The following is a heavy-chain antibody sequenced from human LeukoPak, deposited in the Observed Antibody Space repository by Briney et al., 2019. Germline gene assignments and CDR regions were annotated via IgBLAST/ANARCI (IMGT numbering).Heavy chain of an antibody. D-gene: IGHD6-19*01. CDR3: PRHPRYSSGWYSFDQ. CDR1: GYSFTTYW. CDR2: IYPGDSDT. Sequence: GESLKISCKGSGYSFTTYWIGWVRQMPGKGLEWMGIIYPGDSDTRYSPSFQGQVTISADKSISTAYLQWSSLKASDSAMYYCPRHPRYSSGWYSFDQWGQGTLVTVSS. J-gene: IGHJ4*02. V-gene: IGHV5-51*01.